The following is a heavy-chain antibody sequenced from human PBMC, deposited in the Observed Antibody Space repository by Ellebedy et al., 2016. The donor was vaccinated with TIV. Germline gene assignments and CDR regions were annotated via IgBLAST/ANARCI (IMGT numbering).Heavy chain of an antibody. CDR1: GITISSNY. Sequence: LSLTCAASGITISSNYMGWVRQAPGKGLEWVSVIYSGGTTYYADSVKGRFTISRDNSKNTLYLQMNSVRAEDTAVYYCARDMVRYCSGASCSDYWGQGTLVTVSS. V-gene: IGHV3-53*01. J-gene: IGHJ4*02. CDR2: IYSGGTT. CDR3: ARDMVRYCSGASCSDY. D-gene: IGHD2-15*01.